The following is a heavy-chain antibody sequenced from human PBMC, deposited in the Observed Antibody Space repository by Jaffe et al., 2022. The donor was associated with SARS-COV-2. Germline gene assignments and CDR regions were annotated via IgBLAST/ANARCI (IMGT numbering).Heavy chain of an antibody. CDR3: ARPIVPAHYVSGSYRELPLDS. CDR2: ISDDGSKK. D-gene: IGHD3-16*02. CDR1: GFTFRTYS. Sequence: QVQLVESGGGVVQPGRSLRLSCIASGFTFRTYSMHWVRQAPGKGLEWVAQISDDGSKKKYIDSVKGRFTISRDDSKNTLHLQMNSLRTEDSAVYFCARPIVPAHYVSGSYRELPLDSWGQGALVTVSS. V-gene: IGHV3-30*03. J-gene: IGHJ4*02.